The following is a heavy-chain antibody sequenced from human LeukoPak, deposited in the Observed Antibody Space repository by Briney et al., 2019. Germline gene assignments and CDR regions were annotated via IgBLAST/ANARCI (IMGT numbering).Heavy chain of an antibody. CDR2: INHSGST. J-gene: IGHJ4*02. CDR3: ARGLRIASYYFDY. D-gene: IGHD6-13*01. CDR1: GGSFSGYY. Sequence: PETLSLTCAVYGGSFSGYYWSWIRQPPGKGLEWIGEINHSGSTNYNPSLKSRVTISVDTSKNQFSLKPSSVTAADTAVYYCARGLRIASYYFDYWGQGTLVTVSS. V-gene: IGHV4-34*01.